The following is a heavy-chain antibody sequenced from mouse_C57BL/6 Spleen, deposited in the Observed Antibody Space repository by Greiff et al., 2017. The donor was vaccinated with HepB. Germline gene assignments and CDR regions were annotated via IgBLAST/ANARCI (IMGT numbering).Heavy chain of an antibody. CDR2: ISSGSSTI. V-gene: IGHV5-17*01. CDR3: AIDYYGSDYFDY. D-gene: IGHD1-1*01. Sequence: EVKLVESGGGLVKPGGSLKLSCAASGFTFSDYGMHWVHQAPEKGLEWVAYISSGSSTIYYADTVKGRFTISRDNAKNTLFLQMTSLRSEDTAMYYCAIDYYGSDYFDYWGQGTTLTVSS. J-gene: IGHJ2*01. CDR1: GFTFSDYG.